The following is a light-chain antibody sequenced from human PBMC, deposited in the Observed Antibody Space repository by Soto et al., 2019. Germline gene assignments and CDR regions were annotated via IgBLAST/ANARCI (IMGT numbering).Light chain of an antibody. CDR2: AAS. CDR1: QDIRNF. Sequence: DIQMTHSPPSLSASVGDRVTITCRASQDIRNFVAWYQQKPGKAPKLLIYAASTLQSGVPSRFSGSGSGTDFTLTINSLQPEDVATYSCQKYSSVPVFGPGTKVEIK. V-gene: IGKV1-27*01. CDR3: QKYSSVPV. J-gene: IGKJ3*01.